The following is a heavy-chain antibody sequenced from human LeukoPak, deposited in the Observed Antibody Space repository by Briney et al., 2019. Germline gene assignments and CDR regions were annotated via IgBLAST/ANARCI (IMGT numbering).Heavy chain of an antibody. Sequence: PGGSLRLSCAASGFTFSSYAMHWVRQAPGKGLEWVAVISYDGSNKYYADSVKGRFTISRDNSKNTLYLQMNSLRAEDTALYYCAKDSSGSWYGIDYWGQGTLVTVSS. D-gene: IGHD6-13*01. J-gene: IGHJ4*02. CDR1: GFTFSSYA. V-gene: IGHV3-30-3*01. CDR3: AKDSSGSWYGIDY. CDR2: ISYDGSNK.